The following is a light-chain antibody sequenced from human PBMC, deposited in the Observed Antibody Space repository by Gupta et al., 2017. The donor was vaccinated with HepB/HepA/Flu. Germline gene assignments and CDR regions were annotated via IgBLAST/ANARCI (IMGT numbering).Light chain of an antibody. CDR1: QTVTSK. J-gene: IGKJ4*01. Sequence: EIVMTPSPATLSVSPGERVTLSCRASQTVTSKLAWYQQKPGQAPRLLIYDASTRATGIPARFSGSESGTEFTLTISSLQSEDFAVYYCQQCSNWPLTFGGGTKVEIK. V-gene: IGKV3-15*01. CDR3: QQCSNWPLT. CDR2: DAS.